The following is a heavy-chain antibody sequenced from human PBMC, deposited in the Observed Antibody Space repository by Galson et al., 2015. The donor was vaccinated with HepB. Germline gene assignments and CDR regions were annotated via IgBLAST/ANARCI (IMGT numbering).Heavy chain of an antibody. J-gene: IGHJ5*02. V-gene: IGHV3-48*01. CDR2: ISSSSTTI. CDR1: GFTFSAYS. Sequence: SLRLSCAASGFTFSAYSMNWVRQAPGKGLEWVSYISSSSTTIYYADSVKGRFTISRGNAKNSLFLQMDSLRADDTAVYYCARDSPRGSSNSLYNWFDPWGQGTLVTVSS. CDR3: ARDSPRGSSNSLYNWFDP. D-gene: IGHD6-13*01.